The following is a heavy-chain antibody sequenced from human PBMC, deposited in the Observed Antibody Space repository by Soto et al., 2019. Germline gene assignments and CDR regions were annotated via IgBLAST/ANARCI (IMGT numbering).Heavy chain of an antibody. V-gene: IGHV4-39*01. D-gene: IGHD3-22*01. CDR2: IYYSGST. CDR1: GGSISSSSFH. Sequence: SETLSLTCTVSGGSISSSSFHWGWIRQPPGKGLEWIGSIYYSGSTYYSPSLKSRVTISVDTSKNQFSLKLSSVTAADTAVYYCARRLYYDSSGFGGGGMDVWGQGTTVNV. CDR3: ARRLYYDSSGFGGGGMDV. J-gene: IGHJ6*02.